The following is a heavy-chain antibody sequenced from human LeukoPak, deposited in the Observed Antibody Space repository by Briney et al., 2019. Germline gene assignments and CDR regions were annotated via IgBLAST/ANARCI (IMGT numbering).Heavy chain of an antibody. V-gene: IGHV1-2*02. CDR1: GYTFTGYY. Sequence: ASVKVSCKASGYTFTGYYMHWVRQAPGQGLEWMGWINPNSGGTNYAQKFQGRVTMTRDTSISTAYMELSRLRSDDTAVYYRAKDPSFVDYYYYMDVWGKGTTVTVSS. J-gene: IGHJ6*03. D-gene: IGHD2/OR15-2a*01. CDR2: INPNSGGT. CDR3: AKDPSFVDYYYYMDV.